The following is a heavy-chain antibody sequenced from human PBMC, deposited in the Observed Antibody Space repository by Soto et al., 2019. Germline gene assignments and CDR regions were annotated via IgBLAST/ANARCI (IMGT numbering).Heavy chain of an antibody. J-gene: IGHJ4*02. Sequence: EVQLLESGGGLVQPGGSLRLSCAASGFTFSSYAVSWVRQAPGKGLEWLSAISGSGGSTYYADSVKGRFTISRDNSKNTLFLQMNILRAEDTAVYYCAKDHDYVWGRYFDYWGQGTLVTVSS. CDR1: GFTFSSYA. CDR2: ISGSGGST. CDR3: AKDHDYVWGRYFDY. V-gene: IGHV3-23*01. D-gene: IGHD3-16*01.